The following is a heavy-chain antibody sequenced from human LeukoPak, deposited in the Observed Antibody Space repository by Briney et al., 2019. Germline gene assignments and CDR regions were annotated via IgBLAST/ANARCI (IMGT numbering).Heavy chain of an antibody. J-gene: IGHJ3*02. CDR3: AKGHSGSYYSAFDI. V-gene: IGHV3-30*18. CDR1: GFTFSSYG. Sequence: GGSLRLSCAASGFTFSSYGMHWVRQAPGKGLEWVAVISYDGSNKYYADSVKGRFTISRDNSKNTLYLQMNSLRAEDTAVYYCAKGHSGSYYSAFDIWGQGTMVTVSS. D-gene: IGHD1-26*01. CDR2: ISYDGSNK.